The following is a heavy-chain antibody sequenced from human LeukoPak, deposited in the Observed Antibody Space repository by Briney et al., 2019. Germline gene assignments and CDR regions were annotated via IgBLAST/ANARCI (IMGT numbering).Heavy chain of an antibody. CDR2: IIPIFGTA. CDR3: AISIRKWELALY. J-gene: IGHJ4*02. D-gene: IGHD1-26*01. V-gene: IGHV1-69*13. Sequence: ASVKVSCKASGGTFISYAISWVRQAPGQGLEWMGGIIPIFGTANYAQKFQGRVTITADESTSTAYMELSSLRSEDTAVYYCAISIRKWELALYWGQGTLVTVSS. CDR1: GGTFISYA.